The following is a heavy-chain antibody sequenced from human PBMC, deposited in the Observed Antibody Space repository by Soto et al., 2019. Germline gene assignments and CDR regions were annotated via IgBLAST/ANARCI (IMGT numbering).Heavy chain of an antibody. Sequence: QVQLQESGPGLVKPSGTLSLTCAVSGGSISSTDWWSWVRLPPGKGLEWIGEVYLSGSTNYNPSLKRRVTXXVXKXXNPRSLNLSSVPAADTALYYCARGQYTSWANWFDPWGQGTLVTVSS. CDR1: GGSISSTDW. D-gene: IGHD6-6*01. V-gene: IGHV4-4*02. CDR2: VYLSGST. J-gene: IGHJ5*02. CDR3: ARGQYTSWANWFDP.